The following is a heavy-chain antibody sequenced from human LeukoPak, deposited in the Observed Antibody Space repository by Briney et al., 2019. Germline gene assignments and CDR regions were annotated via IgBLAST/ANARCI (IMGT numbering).Heavy chain of an antibody. V-gene: IGHV1-8*03. CDR3: AADGEYNWSADDAFDI. J-gene: IGHJ3*02. CDR2: MNPNSGNT. Sequence: GASVKVSCKASGYTFTSYDINWVRQATGQGLEWMGWMNPNSGNTGYAQKFQGRVTITRNTSISTAYMELSSLRSEDTAVYYCAADGEYNWSADDAFDIWGQGTMVTVSS. CDR1: GYTFTSYD. D-gene: IGHD1-20*01.